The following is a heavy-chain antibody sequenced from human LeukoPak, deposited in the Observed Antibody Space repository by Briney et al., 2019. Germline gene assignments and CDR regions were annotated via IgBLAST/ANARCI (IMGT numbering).Heavy chain of an antibody. Sequence: PSETLSLTCAVHGGSLAGYNWNWIRQPPGKGLEWIGDVNHGGSTNYNPSLESRVTVSIDTWNSQFSLELNSVTAADTAVYYCARGRVRVVPGTGYFDSWSQGSLVIVSS. CDR1: GGSLAGYN. J-gene: IGHJ4*02. D-gene: IGHD2-2*01. CDR3: ARGRVRVVPGTGYFDS. V-gene: IGHV4-34*01. CDR2: VNHGGST.